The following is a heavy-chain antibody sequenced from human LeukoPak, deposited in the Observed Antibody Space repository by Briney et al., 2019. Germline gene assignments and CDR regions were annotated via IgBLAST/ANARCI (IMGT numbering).Heavy chain of an antibody. J-gene: IGHJ4*02. CDR1: GYSFTSYW. D-gene: IGHD6-19*01. CDR3: ARAGLGIAVSATDY. Sequence: HGESLKISCKGSGYSFTSYWISWVRQMPGKGLEWMGRIDPSDSYTNYSPSFQGHITISADKSISTAYLQWSSLKASDTAMYYCARAGLGIAVSATDYWGQGTLVTVSS. V-gene: IGHV5-10-1*01. CDR2: IDPSDSYT.